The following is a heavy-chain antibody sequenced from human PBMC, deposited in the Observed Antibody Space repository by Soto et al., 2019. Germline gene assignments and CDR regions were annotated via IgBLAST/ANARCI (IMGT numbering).Heavy chain of an antibody. D-gene: IGHD2-2*01. CDR2: ISGSGGST. V-gene: IGHV3-23*01. Sequence: EVQLLESGGGLVQPGGSLRLSCAASGFTFSSYAMSWVRQAPGKGLEWVSAISGSGGSTYYADSVKGRFTISRDNSKNTLYLQMNSLRAEDTAVYYCAKDLPLHCSSTSCYLGVLDYWGQGTLVTVSS. J-gene: IGHJ4*02. CDR3: AKDLPLHCSSTSCYLGVLDY. CDR1: GFTFSSYA.